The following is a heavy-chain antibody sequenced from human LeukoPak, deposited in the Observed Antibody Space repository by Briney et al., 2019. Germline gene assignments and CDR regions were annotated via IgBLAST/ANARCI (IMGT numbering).Heavy chain of an antibody. V-gene: IGHV3-30*18. CDR3: AKDELARYFYYYYYGMDV. D-gene: IGHD3-9*01. CDR1: GFTFSSYG. CDR2: ISYDGSNK. J-gene: IGHJ6*02. Sequence: GGSLRLSCAASGFTFSSYGMHWARQAPGKGLEWVAVISYDGSNKYYADSVKGRFTISRDNSKNTLYLQMNSLRAEDTAVYYCAKDELARYFYYYYYGMDVWGQGTTVTVSS.